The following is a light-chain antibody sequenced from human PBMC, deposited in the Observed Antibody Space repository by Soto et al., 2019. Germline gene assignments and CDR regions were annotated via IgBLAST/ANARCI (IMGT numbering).Light chain of an antibody. Sequence: QSALTQPRSVSGSPGQSVTISCTGSSTDVGGYNSVSWYQQHPGKAPKLMIYDVSKRPSGVPDRFSGSKSGNTASLTISGLQAEDDADYYCCSYAGTYTDVFGTGTKVTVL. V-gene: IGLV2-11*01. CDR1: STDVGGYNS. CDR2: DVS. CDR3: CSYAGTYTDV. J-gene: IGLJ1*01.